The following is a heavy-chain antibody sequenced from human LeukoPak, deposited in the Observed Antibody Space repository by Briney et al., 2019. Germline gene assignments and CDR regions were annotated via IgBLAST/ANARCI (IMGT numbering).Heavy chain of an antibody. CDR2: ISWNSGSI. CDR1: GFTFDDYA. V-gene: IGHV3-9*01. Sequence: GRSLRLSCAASGFTFDDYAMHWVRRAPGKGLEWVSGISWNSGSIGYADSVKGRFTISRDNAKNSLYLQMNSLRAEDTALYYCAKDGRSRPYGMDVWGQGTTVTVSS. CDR3: AKDGRSRPYGMDV. D-gene: IGHD2-15*01. J-gene: IGHJ6*02.